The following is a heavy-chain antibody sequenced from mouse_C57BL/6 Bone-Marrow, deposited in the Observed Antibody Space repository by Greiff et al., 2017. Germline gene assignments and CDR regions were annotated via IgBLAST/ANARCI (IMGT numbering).Heavy chain of an antibody. CDR3: ARDELGAWFAY. Sequence: EVMLVESGGGLVQSGRSLRLSCATSGFTFSDFYMEWVRQAPGKGLEWIAASRNKANDYTTEYSASVKGRFIVSRDTSQSILYLQMNALRAEDTAIYYCARDELGAWFAYWGQGTLVTVSA. V-gene: IGHV7-1*01. J-gene: IGHJ3*01. D-gene: IGHD4-1*01. CDR2: SRNKANDYTT. CDR1: GFTFSDFY.